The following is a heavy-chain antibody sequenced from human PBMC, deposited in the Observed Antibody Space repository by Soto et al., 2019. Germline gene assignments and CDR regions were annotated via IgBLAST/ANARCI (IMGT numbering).Heavy chain of an antibody. Sequence: QVQLVQSGAEVKKPGASVKVYCKASGYTFTNSDINWVRQAPGQGLEWMGWMNPDSGHAAYAQKFQGRVTLTTSTSTSTMYIAMRSLGSEDTALYYSARRPHCSGGICYYGLDTWGQGTLVTVSS. CDR1: GYTFTNSD. V-gene: IGHV1-8*01. CDR3: ARRPHCSGGICYYGLDT. D-gene: IGHD2-15*01. CDR2: MNPDSGHA. J-gene: IGHJ5*02.